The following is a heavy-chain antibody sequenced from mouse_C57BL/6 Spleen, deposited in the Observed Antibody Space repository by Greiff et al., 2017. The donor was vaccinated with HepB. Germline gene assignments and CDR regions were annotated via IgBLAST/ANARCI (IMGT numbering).Heavy chain of an antibody. CDR1: GYTFTSYW. CDR3: ARSGYYYGSSYGAMDY. Sequence: QVQLQQSGAELVRPGSSVKLSCKASGYTFTSYWMDWVKQRPGQGLEWIGNIYPSDSETHYNQKFKDKATLTVDKSSSTAYMQLSSLTSEDSAVYYCARSGYYYGSSYGAMDYWGQGTSVTVSS. CDR2: IYPSDSET. D-gene: IGHD1-1*01. V-gene: IGHV1-61*01. J-gene: IGHJ4*01.